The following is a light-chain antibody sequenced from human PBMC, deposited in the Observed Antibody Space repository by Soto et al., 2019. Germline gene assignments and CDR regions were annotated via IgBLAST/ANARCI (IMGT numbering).Light chain of an antibody. CDR1: QSITNW. CDR2: AAS. J-gene: IGKJ5*01. V-gene: IGKV1-5*01. CDR3: QQLNSYISNK. Sequence: NLSPTTLSLSLFDLRPVTYLSSQSITNWLAWYQQKPGKAPKLLIYAASTLQSGVQSRFSGSGSGTEFTLTISSLQPEDFATYYCQQLNSYISNKFGERRRLEIK.